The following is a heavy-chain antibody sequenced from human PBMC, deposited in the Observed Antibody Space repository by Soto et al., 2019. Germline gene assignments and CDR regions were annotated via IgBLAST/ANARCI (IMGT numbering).Heavy chain of an antibody. V-gene: IGHV4-30-4*01. Sequence: PSETLSLTCTVSGGSISSGDYYWSWIRQPPGKGLEWIGYIYYSGSTYYNPSLKSRVTISVDTSKNQFSLKLSSVTAADTAVYYCARVGYCSGGSCRYFDYWGQGALVTVSS. D-gene: IGHD2-15*01. CDR3: ARVGYCSGGSCRYFDY. J-gene: IGHJ4*02. CDR2: IYYSGST. CDR1: GGSISSGDYY.